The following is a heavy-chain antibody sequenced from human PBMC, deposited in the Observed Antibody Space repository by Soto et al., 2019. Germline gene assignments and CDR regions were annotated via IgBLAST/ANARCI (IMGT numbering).Heavy chain of an antibody. CDR3: AHRGLRQWLAHFDY. J-gene: IGHJ4*02. V-gene: IGHV2-5*02. CDR1: GFSLSTSGVG. Sequence: QITLKESGPPLVKPTQTLTLTCTFSGFSLSTSGVGVGWIRQPPGKALEWLALIYWDDDKRYSPSLKSRLTITKDTSKNQVVLKMTNMDPVDTATYCCAHRGLRQWLAHFDYWGQGTLVTVSS. CDR2: IYWDDDK. D-gene: IGHD6-19*01.